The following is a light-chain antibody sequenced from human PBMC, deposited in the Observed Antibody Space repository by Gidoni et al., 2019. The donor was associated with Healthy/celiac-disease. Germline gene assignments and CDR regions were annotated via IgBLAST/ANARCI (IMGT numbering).Light chain of an antibody. CDR2: AAS. CDR1: PGIRNY. V-gene: IGKV1-17*01. J-gene: IGKJ1*01. Sequence: IQMTQSPSSLSASVGDRVTITCRASPGIRNYLGWYQQKPGKAPKLLIYAASSLQSGVPSRFSGSGSGTEFTLTISSLQPEDFATYYCLQHNSYPRTFGQGTKVEIK. CDR3: LQHNSYPRT.